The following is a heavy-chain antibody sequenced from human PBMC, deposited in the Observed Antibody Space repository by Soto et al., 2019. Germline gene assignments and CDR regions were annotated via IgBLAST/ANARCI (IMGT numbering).Heavy chain of an antibody. Sequence: EVQLLESGGGLVQPGGSLRLSCAASGFTFSSYAMSWVRQAPGKGLEWVSAISGSGGSTYYADSVKGRFTISRDNSKKTLYLQMNSLRAEYTAVYYCAKDLPDITMVRGVRFDYWGQGTLVTVSS. V-gene: IGHV3-23*01. CDR3: AKDLPDITMVRGVRFDY. J-gene: IGHJ4*02. D-gene: IGHD3-10*01. CDR1: GFTFSSYA. CDR2: ISGSGGST.